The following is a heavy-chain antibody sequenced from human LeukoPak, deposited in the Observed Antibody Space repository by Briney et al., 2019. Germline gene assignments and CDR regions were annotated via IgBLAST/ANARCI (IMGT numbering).Heavy chain of an antibody. J-gene: IGHJ4*02. CDR2: IIPSSGST. Sequence: ASVKVSCKASGYAFTSYHIHWMRQAPGQGLGWMGIIIPSSGSTTYAQKFQGRVTMTRDTSTSTVYMELSSLTSNDTAVYFCARSDYNDYRGLGFWGQGTLVTVSS. D-gene: IGHD4-11*01. CDR1: GYAFTSYH. CDR3: ARSDYNDYRGLGF. V-gene: IGHV1-46*01.